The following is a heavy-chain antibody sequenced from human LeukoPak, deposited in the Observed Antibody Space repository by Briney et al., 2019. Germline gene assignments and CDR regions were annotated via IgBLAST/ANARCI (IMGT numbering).Heavy chain of an antibody. J-gene: IGHJ4*02. CDR1: GFRFTSYD. Sequence: GGSLRLSCAASGFRFTSYDIHWVRQAPGKGLEWVAVTSIDQGIKFYTDSVKGRFTVSRDNSKNTLYLEMNSLRVDDTAVYFCARDLRTGAPDYFDSWGQGTLVTVSS. CDR2: TSIDQGIK. D-gene: IGHD1-14*01. V-gene: IGHV3-30*04. CDR3: ARDLRTGAPDYFDS.